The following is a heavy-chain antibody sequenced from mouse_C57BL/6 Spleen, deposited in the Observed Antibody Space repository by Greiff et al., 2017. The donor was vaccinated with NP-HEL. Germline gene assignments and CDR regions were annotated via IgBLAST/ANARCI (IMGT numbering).Heavy chain of an antibody. J-gene: IGHJ2*01. V-gene: IGHV1-69*01. CDR2: IDPSDSYT. Sequence: QVQLQQPGAELVMPGASVKLSCKASGYTFTSYWMHWVKQRPGQGLEWIGEIDPSDSYTNYNQKFKGKSTLTVDKSSSTAYMQLSSLTSEDSAVYYCARGSSGTDYWGQGTTLTVSS. CDR1: GYTFTSYW. CDR3: ARGSSGTDY. D-gene: IGHD3-2*02.